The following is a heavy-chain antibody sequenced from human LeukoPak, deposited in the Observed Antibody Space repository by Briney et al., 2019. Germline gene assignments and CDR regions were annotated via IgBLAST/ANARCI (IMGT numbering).Heavy chain of an antibody. D-gene: IGHD1-26*01. CDR3: ASLSYSGESAFDI. J-gene: IGHJ3*02. CDR1: GFTFSSYW. Sequence: GGSLRLSCAASGFTFSSYWMSWVRQAPGRGLEWVANIKQDGSEKYYVDSVKGRFTISRDNAKNSLYPQMNSLRAEDTAVYYCASLSYSGESAFDIWGQGTTVTVSS. V-gene: IGHV3-7*01. CDR2: IKQDGSEK.